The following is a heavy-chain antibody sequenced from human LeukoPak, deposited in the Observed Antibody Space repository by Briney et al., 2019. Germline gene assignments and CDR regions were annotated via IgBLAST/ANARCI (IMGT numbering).Heavy chain of an antibody. CDR3: ARDRDYRSGGSCYFGWFDP. V-gene: IGHV4-59*01. CDR1: GGSISSYY. D-gene: IGHD2-15*01. CDR2: IYYSGST. J-gene: IGHJ5*02. Sequence: SETLSLTCTVSGGSISSYYWSWIRQPPGKGLEWIGYIYYSGSTNYNPSLKSRVTISVDTSKNQFSLKLSSVTAADTAVYYCARDRDYRSGGSCYFGWFDPWGQGTLVTVSS.